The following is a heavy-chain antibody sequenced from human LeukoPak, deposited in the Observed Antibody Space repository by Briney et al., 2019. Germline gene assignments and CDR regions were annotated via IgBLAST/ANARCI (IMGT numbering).Heavy chain of an antibody. V-gene: IGHV4-34*01. CDR2: INHSGST. CDR3: ARSGKGGNERY. CDR1: GGSFSGYY. J-gene: IGHJ4*02. D-gene: IGHD4-23*01. Sequence: SETLSLTCAVYGGSFSGYYWSWIRQPPGKGLEWIGEINHSGSTNYNPSLKSRVTISVDTSKNQFSLKLSSVTAADTAVYYCARSGKGGNERYWGQGTLVTVSS.